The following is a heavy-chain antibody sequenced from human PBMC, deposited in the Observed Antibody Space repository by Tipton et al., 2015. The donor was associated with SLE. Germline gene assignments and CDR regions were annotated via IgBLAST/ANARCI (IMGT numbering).Heavy chain of an antibody. V-gene: IGHV4-59*01. CDR1: GGSISGYY. J-gene: IGHJ6*03. D-gene: IGHD2/OR15-2a*01. Sequence: GLVKPSGTLSLTCAVYGGSISGYYWSWIRQPPGKGLEWIGYIYYSGSTNYNPSLKSRVTISVDTSKNQFSLKLSSVTAADTAVYYCARGLKNSNYYYYYYMDVWGKGTTVTVSS. CDR2: IYYSGST. CDR3: ARGLKNSNYYYYYYMDV.